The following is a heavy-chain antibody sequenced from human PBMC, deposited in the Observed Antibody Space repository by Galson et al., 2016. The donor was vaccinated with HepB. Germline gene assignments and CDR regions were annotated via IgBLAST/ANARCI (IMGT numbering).Heavy chain of an antibody. V-gene: IGHV1-2*02. CDR1: GYTFTAYY. J-gene: IGHJ5*02. CDR2: INPDSGDT. Sequence: SVKVSCKASGYTFTAYYMQWVRQAPGHGLEWMGWINPDSGDTYYAQRFQGRVTMTRDTTIATAYIELSRLRSDDTAVYYCAREFNDAWGQGTLVTVSS. CDR3: AREFNDA.